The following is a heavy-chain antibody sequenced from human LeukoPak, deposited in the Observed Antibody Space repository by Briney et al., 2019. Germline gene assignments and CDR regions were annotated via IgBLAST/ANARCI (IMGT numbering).Heavy chain of an antibody. Sequence: RAGGSLRLSCAASGFTFDDYGMSWVRQAPGKGLEWVSGINWNGGSTGYADSVKGRFTISRDNAKNSLYLQMNSLRAEDTALYYCTTDQYYDFWSGYYTRPDYWGQGTLVTVSS. D-gene: IGHD3-3*01. J-gene: IGHJ4*02. CDR2: INWNGGST. CDR3: TTDQYYDFWSGYYTRPDY. CDR1: GFTFDDYG. V-gene: IGHV3-20*04.